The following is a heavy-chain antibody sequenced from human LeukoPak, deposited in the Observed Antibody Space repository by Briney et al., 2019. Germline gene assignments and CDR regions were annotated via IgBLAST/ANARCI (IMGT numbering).Heavy chain of an antibody. CDR1: GFTVSSNY. V-gene: IGHV3-66*01. Sequence: GGSLRLSCAASGFTVSSNYMSWVRQAPGKGLEWVSVIYSGGSTYYADSVKGRFTISRDNSKNTLYLQMNSLRAEDTAVYYCARDPYSSSSTYYYGMDVWGQGTTVTVSS. CDR3: ARDPYSSSSTYYYGMDV. D-gene: IGHD6-13*01. J-gene: IGHJ6*02. CDR2: IYSGGST.